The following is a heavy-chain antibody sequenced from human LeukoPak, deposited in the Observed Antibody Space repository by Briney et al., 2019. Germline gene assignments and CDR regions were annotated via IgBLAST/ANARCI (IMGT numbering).Heavy chain of an antibody. Sequence: SETLSLTCAVSGVSFNDYYWSWVRQTPGKGLEWIGEINHSGYTNDSPSLKSRVTLSIDTSRKQFSLNVRSVTVEDTGIYYCTRMTTGHDYWGQGTLVTVSS. D-gene: IGHD4-17*01. CDR1: GVSFNDYY. J-gene: IGHJ4*02. CDR3: TRMTTGHDY. V-gene: IGHV4-34*01. CDR2: INHSGYT.